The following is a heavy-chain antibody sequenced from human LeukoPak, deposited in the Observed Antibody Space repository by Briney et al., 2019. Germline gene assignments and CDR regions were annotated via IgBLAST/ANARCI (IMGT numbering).Heavy chain of an antibody. CDR2: ISDSGGST. J-gene: IGHJ4*02. D-gene: IGHD6-19*01. CDR1: GFTFINYA. V-gene: IGHV3-23*01. CDR3: AKDPYSSAPYYFDY. Sequence: GGSLRLSCAASGFTFINYAMNWVRQTPGKGLEWVSGISDSGGSTYYADSVKGRFTISRDNSKNTLYLQMNSLRADDTAVYYCAKDPYSSAPYYFDYWGQGTLVTVSS.